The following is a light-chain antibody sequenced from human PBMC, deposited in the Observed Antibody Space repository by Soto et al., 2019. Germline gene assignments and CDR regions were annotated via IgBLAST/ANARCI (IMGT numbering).Light chain of an antibody. J-gene: IGKJ3*01. CDR3: QQRSNWPPFT. Sequence: EIVLTQSPATLSLSPGERATLSCRASQSVSSYLAWYQQKPGQAPRILIYDASNRATGIPARFSGSGSGTDFTLTISSLEPEDYAVYYCQQRSNWPPFTFGPGTKVDI. V-gene: IGKV3-11*01. CDR2: DAS. CDR1: QSVSSY.